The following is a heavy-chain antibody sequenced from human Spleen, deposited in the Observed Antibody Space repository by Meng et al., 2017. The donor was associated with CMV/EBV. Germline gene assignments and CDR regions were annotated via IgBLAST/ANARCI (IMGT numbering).Heavy chain of an antibody. J-gene: IGHJ4*02. V-gene: IGHV1-46*01. CDR2: INPSGGST. CDR3: ARLQRPRIAAAGTVDY. D-gene: IGHD6-13*01. Sequence: ASVKVSCKASGYTFTSYYMHWVRQAPGQGLEWMGIINPSGGSTSYAQKFQGRVTMTRDTSTSTVYMELSSLRSEDTAVYYCARLQRPRIAAAGTVDYWGQGTLVTAPQ. CDR1: GYTFTSYY.